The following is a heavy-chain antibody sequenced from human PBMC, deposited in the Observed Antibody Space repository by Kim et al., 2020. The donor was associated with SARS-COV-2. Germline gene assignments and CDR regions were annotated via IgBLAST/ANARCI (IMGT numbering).Heavy chain of an antibody. CDR2: ISYDGSNK. V-gene: IGHV3-30*04. CDR1: GFTFSSYA. CDR3: ARDQGDCSGGSCYVNPDY. Sequence: GGSLRLSCAASGFTFSSYAMHWVRQAPGKGLEWVAVISYDGSNKYYADSVKGRFTISRDNSKNTLYLQMNSLRAEDTAVYYCARDQGDCSGGSCYVNPDYWGQGTLVTVSS. J-gene: IGHJ4*02. D-gene: IGHD2-15*01.